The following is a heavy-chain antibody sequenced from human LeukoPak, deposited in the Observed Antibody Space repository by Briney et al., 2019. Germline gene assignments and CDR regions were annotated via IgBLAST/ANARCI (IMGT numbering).Heavy chain of an antibody. J-gene: IGHJ4*02. Sequence: GGSLRLSCAASGFTFSSYGMHWVRQAPGKGLEWVAVISYDGSNKYYAESVKGRFTISRDNSKNTLYLQMNSLRAEDTAVYYCAKPPPQIQLWLTFDYWGQGTLVTVSS. CDR1: GFTFSSYG. CDR2: ISYDGSNK. V-gene: IGHV3-30*18. D-gene: IGHD5-18*01. CDR3: AKPPPQIQLWLTFDY.